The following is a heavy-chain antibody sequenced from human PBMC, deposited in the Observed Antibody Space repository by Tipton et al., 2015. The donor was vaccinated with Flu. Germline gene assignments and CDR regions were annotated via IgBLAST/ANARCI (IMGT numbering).Heavy chain of an antibody. D-gene: IGHD3-3*01. J-gene: IGHJ5*02. CDR3: VGRATSGAILRWFDP. V-gene: IGHV4-34*10. CDR2: ISDGGRP. Sequence: TLSLTCAVYGGSFSGHFWSWVRQPPGEGLEWIGEISDGGRPEYHPSFTGRIALSQDTSKNQASLRLTSVTAADTAIYYCVGRATSGAILRWFDPWGQGTLVTVSS. CDR1: GGSFSGHF.